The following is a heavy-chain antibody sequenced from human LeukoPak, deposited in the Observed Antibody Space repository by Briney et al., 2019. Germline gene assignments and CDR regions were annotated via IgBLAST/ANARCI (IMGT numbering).Heavy chain of an antibody. CDR1: GSSMNLYS. V-gene: IGHV4-59*12. D-gene: IGHD3-3*01. CDR3: ASARYDFWSGYYMPTFDY. Sequence: SETLSLTCSVSGSSMNLYSWNWIRQSPGKGLEWIAYMYYSGTTNYNPSLENRAAISLDLSRHQFSLRLNSVTAADTAVYYCASARYDFWSGYYMPTFDYWGQGTLVTVSS. J-gene: IGHJ4*02. CDR2: MYYSGTT.